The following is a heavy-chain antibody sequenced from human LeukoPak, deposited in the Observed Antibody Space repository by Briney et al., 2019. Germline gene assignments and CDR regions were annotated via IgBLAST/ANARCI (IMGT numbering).Heavy chain of an antibody. Sequence: GGSLRLSCAASGFTFSSYGMHWVRQAPGKGLEWVAFIRYDGSNKYYAASVKGRFTISRDNSKNTLYLQMNSLRAEDTAVYYCARPYDFWSGSLDYWGQGTLVTVSS. CDR3: ARPYDFWSGSLDY. CDR2: IRYDGSNK. J-gene: IGHJ4*02. D-gene: IGHD3-3*01. V-gene: IGHV3-30*02. CDR1: GFTFSSYG.